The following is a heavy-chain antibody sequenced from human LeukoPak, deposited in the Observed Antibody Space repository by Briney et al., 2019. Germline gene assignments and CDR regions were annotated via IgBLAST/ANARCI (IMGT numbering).Heavy chain of an antibody. CDR1: GFTFSSYW. D-gene: IGHD3-22*01. Sequence: GGSLRLSCAASGFTFSSYWMAWVRQAPGKGLEWVANTNQGGSEKYYVDSVKGRFTISRDNAKNSLYLQMNSLRAEDTAVYYCARWRYYDSSGYYYYFDYWGQGTLVTVSS. J-gene: IGHJ4*02. V-gene: IGHV3-7*05. CDR2: TNQGGSEK. CDR3: ARWRYYDSSGYYYYFDY.